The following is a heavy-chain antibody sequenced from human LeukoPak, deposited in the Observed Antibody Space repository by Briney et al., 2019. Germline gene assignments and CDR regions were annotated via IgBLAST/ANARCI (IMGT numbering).Heavy chain of an antibody. D-gene: IGHD4-11*01. CDR3: ARDSVRQYNWFDP. CDR2: IYYSGST. J-gene: IGHJ5*02. V-gene: IGHV4-59*01. Sequence: SETLSLTCTVSGGSISSYYWSWIRQSPGKGLEWIGYIYYSGSTNYNPSLKSRVTISVDTSKNQFSLKLSSVTAADTAVYYCARDSVRQYNWFDPWGQGTLVTVSS. CDR1: GGSISSYY.